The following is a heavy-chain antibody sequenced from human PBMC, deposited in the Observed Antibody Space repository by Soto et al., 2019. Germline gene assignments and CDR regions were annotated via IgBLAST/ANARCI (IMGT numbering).Heavy chain of an antibody. J-gene: IGHJ4*02. Sequence: GGSLRLSCAGSGFTFSDFWFHWVRQSPGKGLVWVSRINSDGTTLSYADSVKGRFTISRDNAKNSLYLQMHSLGVEDTGVYYCARQFGLGATNFWGRGVLVTVSS. CDR1: GFTFSDFW. V-gene: IGHV3-74*01. D-gene: IGHD1-26*01. CDR2: INSDGTTL. CDR3: ARQFGLGATNF.